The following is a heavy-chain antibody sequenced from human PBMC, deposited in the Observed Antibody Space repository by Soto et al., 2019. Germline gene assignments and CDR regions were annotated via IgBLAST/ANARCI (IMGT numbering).Heavy chain of an antibody. Sequence: EVQLVESGGGLVQPGRSLRLSCAASGFTFDDYAMHWVRQAPGKGLEWVAGISWNSGSIGYADSVKGRFTISRDNAKNSLYLQMNSLRAEDTALYYCAKATYRSSITGGPNFDYWGQGTLVTVSS. J-gene: IGHJ4*02. D-gene: IGHD6-6*01. CDR1: GFTFDDYA. CDR2: ISWNSGSI. CDR3: AKATYRSSITGGPNFDY. V-gene: IGHV3-9*01.